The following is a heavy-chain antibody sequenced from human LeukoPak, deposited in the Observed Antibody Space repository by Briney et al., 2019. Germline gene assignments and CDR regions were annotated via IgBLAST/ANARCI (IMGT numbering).Heavy chain of an antibody. Sequence: GGSLRLSCAASGFTFSSYSMNWVRQAPGKGLEWVSSISSSSSYIYYADSVKGRFTISGDNAKNSLYLQMNSLRAEDTAVYYCARIYYDILTGYLDYWGQGTLVTVSS. J-gene: IGHJ4*02. D-gene: IGHD3-9*01. CDR2: ISSSSSYI. V-gene: IGHV3-21*01. CDR1: GFTFSSYS. CDR3: ARIYYDILTGYLDY.